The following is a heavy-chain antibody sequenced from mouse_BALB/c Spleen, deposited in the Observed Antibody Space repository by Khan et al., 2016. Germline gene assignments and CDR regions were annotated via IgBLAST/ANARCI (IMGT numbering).Heavy chain of an antibody. D-gene: IGHD1-2*01. CDR1: GDSITSGY. Sequence: EVQLQESGPSLVKPSQTLSLTCSVTGDSITSGYWNWIRKFPGNKFEYMGYISNSGNTYYNPFLKSRISITRDTSKNQYFLQLNSVTTEDTVTSFCTSFSTASGFDYWGQGTTLTVSS. J-gene: IGHJ2*01. CDR3: TSFSTASGFDY. CDR2: ISNSGNT. V-gene: IGHV3-8*02.